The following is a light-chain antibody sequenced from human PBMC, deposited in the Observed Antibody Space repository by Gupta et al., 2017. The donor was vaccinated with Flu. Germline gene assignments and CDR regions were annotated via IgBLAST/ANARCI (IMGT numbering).Light chain of an antibody. CDR3: QYSDTSMSGAV. CDR1: RSNLGAGYD. Sequence: QSVLTQPPSMSGAPGPRLTIPCTGSRSNLGAGYDVHWYQHLPGKEPKLLIYCNSNRPSGVPDRFSGYKSGNYASRDIIGVQAEDEADDYCQYSDTSMSGAVFGGGTKLTVL. V-gene: IGLV1-40*01. J-gene: IGLJ3*02. CDR2: CNS.